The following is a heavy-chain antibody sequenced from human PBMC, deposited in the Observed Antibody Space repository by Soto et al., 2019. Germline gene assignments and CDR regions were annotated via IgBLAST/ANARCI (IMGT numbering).Heavy chain of an antibody. CDR2: IYHSGST. V-gene: IGHV4-4*02. Sequence: SETLSLTCAVSGGSISSSNWWSWVRQPPGKGLEWIGEIYHSGSTNYNPSLKGRVTISVDKSKNQFSLKLSSVTAADTAVYYCARDGDYYYDSSGYYSSYWGQGTLVTVSS. D-gene: IGHD3-22*01. CDR1: GGSISSSNW. J-gene: IGHJ4*02. CDR3: ARDGDYYYDSSGYYSSY.